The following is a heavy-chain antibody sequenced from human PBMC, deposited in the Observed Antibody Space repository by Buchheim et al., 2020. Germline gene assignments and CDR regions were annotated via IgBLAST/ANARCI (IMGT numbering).Heavy chain of an antibody. V-gene: IGHV3-30-3*01. CDR2: ISYDGSNK. CDR1: GFTFSSYA. Sequence: QVQLVESGGGVVQPGRSLRLSCAASGFTFSSYAMHWVRQAPGKGLEWVAVISYDGSNKYYADSVKGRFTISRDNSKNTLYLQMNSLRAEYTAVYYCAREPVVPAADYYYYYGMDVWGQGTT. J-gene: IGHJ6*02. D-gene: IGHD2-2*01. CDR3: AREPVVPAADYYYYYGMDV.